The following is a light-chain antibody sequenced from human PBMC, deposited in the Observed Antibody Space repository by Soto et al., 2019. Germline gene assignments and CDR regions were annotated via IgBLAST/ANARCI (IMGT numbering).Light chain of an antibody. V-gene: IGKV3-15*01. CDR2: GAS. J-gene: IGKJ2*01. Sequence: EIVMTQSPATLSVSPGERATLSCRASQSVSSNLAWYQQKPGQAPRLLIYGASTRATGIPARFSGRGSGTEFXLTISXXQSXDCAVXYCQXXNDWPHTFGQGTKLEIK. CDR1: QSVSSN. CDR3: QXXNDWPHT.